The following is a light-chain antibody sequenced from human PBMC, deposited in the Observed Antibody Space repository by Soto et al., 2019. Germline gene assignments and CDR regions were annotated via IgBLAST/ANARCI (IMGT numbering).Light chain of an antibody. CDR1: QSISSW. CDR3: QQYNSIQRT. V-gene: IGKV1-5*01. Sequence: DMEMTQSPSTLSASDGDRVTISCRASQSISSWLAWYQQKPGQAPKLLIYDASSLASGVPPEFSGSGSWTEFTLTISSMQHDDFATYYCQQYNSIQRTFGQGTKVDIK. CDR2: DAS. J-gene: IGKJ1*01.